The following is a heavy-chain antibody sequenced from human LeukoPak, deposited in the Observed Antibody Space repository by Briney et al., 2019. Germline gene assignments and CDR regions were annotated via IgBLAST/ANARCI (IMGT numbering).Heavy chain of an antibody. CDR2: INPNSGDT. CDR1: GYTFTGYH. CDR3: ARVLNGWEQQAIDF. Sequence: ASVKVSCKASGYTFTGYHIHWVRQAPGQGPEWMGWINPNSGDTNYAQKFQGRVTMTRDTSISTAYMELRRLRSDDTAVYHCARVLNGWEQQAIDFWGQGTLVTVSS. D-gene: IGHD1-26*01. V-gene: IGHV1-2*02. J-gene: IGHJ4*02.